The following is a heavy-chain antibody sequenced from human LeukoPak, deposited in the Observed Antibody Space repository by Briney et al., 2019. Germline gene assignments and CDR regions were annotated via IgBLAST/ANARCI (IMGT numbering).Heavy chain of an antibody. CDR3: ARRKRIAAAGQNWFDP. CDR2: MNPNSGNT. CDR1: GYTFTSYD. V-gene: IGHV1-8*01. D-gene: IGHD6-13*01. Sequence: ASVKVSCKASGYTFTSYDINWVRQATGQGLEWMGWMNPNSGNTGYAQKFQGRVTMTRNTSISTAYMELSSLRSEDTAVYYCARRKRIAAAGQNWFDPWGRGTLVTVSS. J-gene: IGHJ5*02.